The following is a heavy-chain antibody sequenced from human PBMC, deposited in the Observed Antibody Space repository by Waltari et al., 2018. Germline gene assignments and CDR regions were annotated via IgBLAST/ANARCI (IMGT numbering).Heavy chain of an antibody. CDR2: IKHDGSET. CDR1: GFNLTAYW. V-gene: IGHV3-7*01. CDR3: ARYEGHCIGDFCYFPDAFDT. J-gene: IGHJ3*02. Sequence: EELLVESGGDLVHPGGSLRLSCAVSGFNLTAYWMSWVRPAPGKGLEWVANIKHDGSETNYVDSVKGRFTISRDNAKKSVYLQMNSLRADDTAIYFCARYEGHCIGDFCYFPDAFDTWGQGTMVTVSS. D-gene: IGHD2-8*02.